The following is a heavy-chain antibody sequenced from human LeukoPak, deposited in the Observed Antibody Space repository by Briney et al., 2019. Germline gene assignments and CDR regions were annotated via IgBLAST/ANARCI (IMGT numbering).Heavy chain of an antibody. J-gene: IGHJ4*02. D-gene: IGHD1-1*01. CDR2: IYTSGST. CDR3: ARQKPTRLFDY. V-gene: IGHV4-61*02. Sequence: SETLSLTCTVSGGSISSGSYYWSWIRQPAGKGLEWIGRIYTSGSTNYNPSLKSRATISVDTSKNQFSLKLSSVTAADTAVYYCARQKPTRLFDYWGQGTLVTVSS. CDR1: GGSISSGSYY.